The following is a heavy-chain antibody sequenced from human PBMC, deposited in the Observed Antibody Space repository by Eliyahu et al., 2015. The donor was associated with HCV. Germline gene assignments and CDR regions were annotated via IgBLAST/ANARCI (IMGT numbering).Heavy chain of an antibody. CDR2: XNSDGSST. CDR1: GFTFSSYW. D-gene: IGHD3-22*01. Sequence: EVQLVESGGGLVQPGGSLRLSCAAXGFTFSSYWMXWVRQAPGKGLVWVSRXNSDGSSTSYADSVKGRFTISRDNAKNTLYLQMNSLRAEDTAVYYCAREDDSSGYYPSYYYGMDVWGQGTTVTVSS. CDR3: AREDDSSGYYPSYYYGMDV. J-gene: IGHJ6*02. V-gene: IGHV3-74*01.